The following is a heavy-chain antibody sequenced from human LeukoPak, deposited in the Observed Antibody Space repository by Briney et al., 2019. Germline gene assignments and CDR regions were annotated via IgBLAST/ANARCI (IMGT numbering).Heavy chain of an antibody. D-gene: IGHD6-19*01. CDR3: ARVIPGQWLVPSVFDY. CDR2: IYYSGST. CDR1: GGSISHYY. V-gene: IGHV4-59*01. Sequence: SETLSLTCTVSGGSISHYYWSWIRQPPGKGLEWIGYIYYSGSTNYNPSLKSRVTISVDTSKNQFSLKLSSVTAADTAVYYCARVIPGQWLVPSVFDYWGQGTLVTVSS. J-gene: IGHJ4*02.